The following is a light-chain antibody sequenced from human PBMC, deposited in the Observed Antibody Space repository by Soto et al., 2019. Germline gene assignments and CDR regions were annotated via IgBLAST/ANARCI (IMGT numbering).Light chain of an antibody. J-gene: IGKJ4*01. CDR2: GAS. V-gene: IGKV3-20*01. CDR3: QQYGSSPT. Sequence: EIVMTQSPGTLSVSPGERATLSCRASQSVSSRLAWYQQKPGQAPSLLIYGASTRAAGIPDRFSGSGSGTDFTLTISRLEPEDFAVYYCQQYGSSPTFGGGTKVEIK. CDR1: QSVSSR.